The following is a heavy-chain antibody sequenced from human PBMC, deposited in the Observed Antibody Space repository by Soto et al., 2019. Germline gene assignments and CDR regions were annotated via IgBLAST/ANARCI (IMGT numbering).Heavy chain of an antibody. CDR2: ISGSGVST. CDR3: AKWVGAAWIQLWSTGYGMDV. D-gene: IGHD5-18*01. V-gene: IGHV3-23*01. J-gene: IGHJ6*02. CDR1: GFTFSSYA. Sequence: EVQLLESGGGLVQPGGSLRLSCAASGFTFSSYAMSWVRQAPGKGLEWVSAISGSGVSTYYADSVKGRFTISRDNSKNTLYLQMNSLRAEDTAVYYCAKWVGAAWIQLWSTGYGMDVWGQGTTVTVSS.